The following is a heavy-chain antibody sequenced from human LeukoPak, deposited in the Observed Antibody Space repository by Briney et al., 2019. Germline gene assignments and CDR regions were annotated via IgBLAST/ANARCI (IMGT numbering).Heavy chain of an antibody. V-gene: IGHV3-7*04. Sequence: GGSLRLSCAASGFTFSSFCVSWVRQAPGKGLEWVANIKQDGSEKYYVDSVKGRFTISRDNAKNSLYLQMNSLRAEDTAVYYCARGAYAWGQGTLVTVSS. D-gene: IGHD4-17*01. CDR1: GFTFSSFC. CDR3: ARGAYA. CDR2: IKQDGSEK. J-gene: IGHJ4*02.